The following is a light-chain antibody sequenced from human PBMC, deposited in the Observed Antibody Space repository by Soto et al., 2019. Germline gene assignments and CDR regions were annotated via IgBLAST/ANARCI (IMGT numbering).Light chain of an antibody. CDR1: SSDVGGYNY. Sequence: QSALTLPASVSGSPGQSITISCTGTSSDVGGYNYVSWFQHHPGKAPKLMIYEVSNRPSGVSNRFSGSKSGNTASLTISGLQAEDEADYYCSSYTSSSTLVFGTGTKLTVL. J-gene: IGLJ1*01. CDR2: EVS. V-gene: IGLV2-14*01. CDR3: SSYTSSSTLV.